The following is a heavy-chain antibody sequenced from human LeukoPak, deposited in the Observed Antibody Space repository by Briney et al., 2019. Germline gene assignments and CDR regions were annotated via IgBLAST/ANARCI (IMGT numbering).Heavy chain of an antibody. J-gene: IGHJ4*02. D-gene: IGHD1-26*01. V-gene: IGHV1-46*01. CDR1: GYTFTSFD. Sequence: GASVKVSCKTSGYTFTSFDINWVRQAPGQGLEWMGIINPSGGSTSYAQKFQGRVTMTRDMSTSTVYMELSSLRSEDTAVYYCARDGIVGAINEVDYWGQGTLVTVSS. CDR2: INPSGGST. CDR3: ARDGIVGAINEVDY.